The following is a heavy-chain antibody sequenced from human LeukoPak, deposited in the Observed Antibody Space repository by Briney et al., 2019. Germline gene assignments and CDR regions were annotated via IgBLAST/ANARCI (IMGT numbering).Heavy chain of an antibody. Sequence: GGSLRLSCTASGFTFSTLAMSWVRQAPGKGLEWVANIKQDGSEKYYVDSVKGRFTISRDNAKNSLYLQMNSLRAEDTAVYYCARSTPGGWVTYYYYGMDVWGQGTTVTVSS. D-gene: IGHD6-19*01. V-gene: IGHV3-7*01. J-gene: IGHJ6*02. CDR2: IKQDGSEK. CDR1: GFTFSTLA. CDR3: ARSTPGGWVTYYYYGMDV.